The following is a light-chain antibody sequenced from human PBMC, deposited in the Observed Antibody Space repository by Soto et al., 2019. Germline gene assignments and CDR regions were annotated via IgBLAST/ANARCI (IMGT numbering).Light chain of an antibody. V-gene: IGKV2-28*01. CDR3: MQPLQTPIT. Sequence: DIVMTQSPLSLPVTPGEPASISCRSSQSLLHSNGYTYLDWYLQKSGQSPQLLIYLGSNRASGVPDRFSGSGSGTDFTLKISRVEAEDVGVYYCMQPLQTPITFGQGTRLEIK. J-gene: IGKJ5*01. CDR2: LGS. CDR1: QSLLHSNGYTY.